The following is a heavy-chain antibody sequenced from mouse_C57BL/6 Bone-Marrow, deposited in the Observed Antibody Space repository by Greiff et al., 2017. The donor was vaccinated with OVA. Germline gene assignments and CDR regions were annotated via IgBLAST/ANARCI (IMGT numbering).Heavy chain of an antibody. J-gene: IGHJ2*01. CDR1: GYTFTDYE. D-gene: IGHD1-1*01. Sequence: QVQLKESGAELVRPGASVTLSCKASGYTFTDYEMHWVKQTPVHGLEWIGAIDPETGGTAYNQKFKGKAILTADKSSSTAYMELRSLTSEDSAVYYCTTTVENYLDYGGQGTTLTVSS. CDR3: TTTVENYLDY. V-gene: IGHV1-15*01. CDR2: IDPETGGT.